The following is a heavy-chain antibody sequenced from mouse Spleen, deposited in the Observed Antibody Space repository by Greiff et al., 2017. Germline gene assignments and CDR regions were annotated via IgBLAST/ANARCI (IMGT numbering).Heavy chain of an antibody. D-gene: IGHD1-1*01. CDR2: INPYNGGT. J-gene: IGHJ2*01. Sequence: EVQLQQSGPVLVKPGASVKMSCKASGYTFTDYYMNWVKQSHGKSLEWIGVINPYNGGTSYNQKFKGKATLTVDKSSSTAYMELNSLTSEDSAVYYCARSSITTGGYYFDYWGQGTTLTVSS. V-gene: IGHV1-19*01. CDR3: ARSSITTGGYYFDY. CDR1: GYTFTDYY.